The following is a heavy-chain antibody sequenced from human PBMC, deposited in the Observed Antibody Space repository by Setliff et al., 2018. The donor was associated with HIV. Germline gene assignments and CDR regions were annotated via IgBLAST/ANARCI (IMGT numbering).Heavy chain of an antibody. CDR1: GGSISSSSYY. V-gene: IGHV4-39*02. CDR2: IFYSGSA. Sequence: TLSLTCTVSGGSISSSSYYWGWIRQPPGKGREWIGSIFYSGSANYNPSLRSPVAISVDTSMNQFSLKLTSVTAADTAVYYCAREVDVVTTSDAFDIWGPGTMVTVSS. CDR3: AREVDVVTTSDAFDI. D-gene: IGHD2-21*02. J-gene: IGHJ3*02.